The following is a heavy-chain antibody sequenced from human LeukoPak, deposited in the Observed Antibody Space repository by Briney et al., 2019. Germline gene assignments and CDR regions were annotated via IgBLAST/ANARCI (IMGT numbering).Heavy chain of an antibody. D-gene: IGHD3-22*01. CDR3: AKGSMYYYDSSGYYIFDY. Sequence: GGSLRLSCAASGFTFSSYAMNWVRQAPGKGLEWVSAISCSGGSTYYADSVKGRFTISRDNSKNTLYLQMNSLRAEDTAVYYCAKGSMYYYDSSGYYIFDYWGQGTLVTVSS. CDR2: ISCSGGST. V-gene: IGHV3-23*01. J-gene: IGHJ4*02. CDR1: GFTFSSYA.